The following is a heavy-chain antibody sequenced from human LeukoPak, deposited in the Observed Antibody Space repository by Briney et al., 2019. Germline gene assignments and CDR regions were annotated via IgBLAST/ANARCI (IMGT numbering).Heavy chain of an antibody. CDR3: AREVVVTAIPYYYYYGMDV. D-gene: IGHD2-21*02. CDR1: GFTVSSNY. J-gene: IGHJ6*02. V-gene: IGHV3-66*01. CDR2: IYSGGST. Sequence: PGGSLRLSCAASGFTVSSNYMSWVRQAPGKGLEWVSVIYSGGSTYYADSVKGRFTISRDNSKNTLYLQMNSLRAEDTAVYYCAREVVVTAIPYYYYYGMDVWGQGTTVTVSS.